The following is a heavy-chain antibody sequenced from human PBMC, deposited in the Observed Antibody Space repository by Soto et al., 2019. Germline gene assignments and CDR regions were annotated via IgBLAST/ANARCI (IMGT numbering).Heavy chain of an antibody. Sequence: PSEILSLTCAVCGGSCCGYDWSWIRQPPGKGLEWIGEINHSGSTNYNPSLKSRVTISVDTSKNQFSLKLSSVTAADTAVYYCARLITGGRVYYYYGMDVGGQGTTVTVSS. D-gene: IGHD1-20*01. J-gene: IGHJ6*02. CDR1: GGSCCGYD. CDR2: INHSGST. CDR3: ARLITGGRVYYYYGMDV. V-gene: IGHV4-34*01.